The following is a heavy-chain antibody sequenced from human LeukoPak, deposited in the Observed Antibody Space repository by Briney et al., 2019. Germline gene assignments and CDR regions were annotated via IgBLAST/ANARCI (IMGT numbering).Heavy chain of an antibody. V-gene: IGHV4-61*09. CDR2: IYTCGYT. D-gene: IGHD2-15*01. CDR3: ARVFCRGDNCYHFDD. Sequence: SQTLSQTCPFTRCTQIRRYNYGRGIRQPAGEGLEGIRHIYTCGYTTYNPSLRSPVTISLDTSKDQLSRTVTSVTAADTAVYYCARVFCRGDNCYHFDDWGQGILVTVSS. CDR1: RCTQIRRYNY. J-gene: IGHJ4*02.